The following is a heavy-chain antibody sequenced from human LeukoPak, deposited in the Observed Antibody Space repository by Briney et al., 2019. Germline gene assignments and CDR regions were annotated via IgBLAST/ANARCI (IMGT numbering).Heavy chain of an antibody. Sequence: GRSLRLSCAASGFTFSSYAMHWVRQAPGKGLEWVAVISYDGSNKYYADSVKGRFTISRDNSKNMLYLQMNSLRAEDTAVYYCARASWPYSSGWFGDYWGQGTLVTVSS. J-gene: IGHJ4*02. CDR2: ISYDGSNK. V-gene: IGHV3-30*04. D-gene: IGHD6-19*01. CDR1: GFTFSSYA. CDR3: ARASWPYSSGWFGDY.